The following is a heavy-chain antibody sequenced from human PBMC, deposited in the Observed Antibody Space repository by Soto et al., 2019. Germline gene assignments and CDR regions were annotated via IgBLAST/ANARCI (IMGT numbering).Heavy chain of an antibody. CDR3: ARCQYHGSAGFYTNCYFYGVDV. D-gene: IGHD3-22*01. CDR2: VNHSGST. J-gene: IGHJ6*02. CDR1: GGSFSNYY. V-gene: IGHV4-34*01. Sequence: SETLSLTCAVSGGSFSNYYWTWIRQPPGAGLEWIGEVNHSGSTSYSPAPKSRVTISVDSSKNQFSLILTSVTGADRAVYFCARCQYHGSAGFYTNCYFYGVDVWGQGTTVTVSS.